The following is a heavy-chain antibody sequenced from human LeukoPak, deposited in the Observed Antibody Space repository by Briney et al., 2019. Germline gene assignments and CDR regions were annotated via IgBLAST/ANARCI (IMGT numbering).Heavy chain of an antibody. CDR1: GFTFSSYG. J-gene: IGHJ3*02. D-gene: IGHD1-1*01. CDR2: IRYDGSNK. V-gene: IGHV3-30*02. CDR3: ARGDQKRGRMWDAFDI. Sequence: GSLRLSCAASGFTFSSYGMHWVRQAPGKGLEWVAFIRYDGSNKYYADSVKGRFTISRDNAKNSLYLQMNSLRAEDTAVYYCARGDQKRGRMWDAFDIWGQGTMVTVSS.